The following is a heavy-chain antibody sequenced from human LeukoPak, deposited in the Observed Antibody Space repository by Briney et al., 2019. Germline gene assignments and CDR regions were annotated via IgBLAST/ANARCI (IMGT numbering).Heavy chain of an antibody. D-gene: IGHD2-2*02. J-gene: IGHJ4*02. CDR2: INAGNGNT. CDR1: GYTLTSYA. V-gene: IGHV1-3*01. CDR3: ARTLYPPYTEGNFDY. Sequence: ASVKVSCKASGYTLTSYAMHWVRQAPGQRLEWMGWINAGNGNTKYSQKFQGRVTITRDTSASTAYMELSSLRSEDTAVYYCARTLYPPYTEGNFDYWGQGTLVTVSS.